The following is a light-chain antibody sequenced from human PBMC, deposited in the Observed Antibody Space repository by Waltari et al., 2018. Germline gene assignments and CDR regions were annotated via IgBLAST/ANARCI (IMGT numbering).Light chain of an antibody. V-gene: IGLV2-14*01. Sequence: QSALTQPASVSGSPGQSITISCTGTRSDIGGYDYVSWSQQHPGKAPKLLIYEVTNRPSGVSNRFSGSKSGNTASLAISGLQPEDEADYYCSSYTRRNTPSSVFGTGTQVTVL. CDR1: RSDIGGYDY. CDR3: SSYTRRNTPSSV. CDR2: EVT. J-gene: IGLJ1*01.